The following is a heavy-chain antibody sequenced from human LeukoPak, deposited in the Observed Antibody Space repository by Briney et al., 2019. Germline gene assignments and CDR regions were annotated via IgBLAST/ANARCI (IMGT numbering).Heavy chain of an antibody. V-gene: IGHV3-23*01. D-gene: IGHD5-18*01. CDR1: GFTFSSYA. CDR2: ISGSGGST. CDR3: AKGGYSYGYSDDYYYYMDV. Sequence: PGGSLRLSCAASGFTFSSYAMSWVRQAPGKGLEWVSAISGSGGSTYYADSVKGRFTIPRDNSKNTLYLQMNSLRAEDTAVYYCAKGGYSYGYSDDYYYYMDVWGKGTTVTVSS. J-gene: IGHJ6*03.